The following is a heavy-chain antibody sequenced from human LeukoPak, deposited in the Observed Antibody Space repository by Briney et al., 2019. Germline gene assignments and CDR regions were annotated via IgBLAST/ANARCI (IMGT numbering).Heavy chain of an antibody. J-gene: IGHJ4*02. V-gene: IGHV3-23*01. CDR3: AKAEWGCSGDTCSMVL. D-gene: IGHD2-15*01. Sequence: GGSLRLSCAASGFTFSSYAMNWVRQAPGKGLEWVSVIRGSGDTTYYADSVKGRFTISRDNSKNTLYLQMNSLRAEDTAVYYCAKAEWGCSGDTCSMVLWGQGTLVTVAS. CDR1: GFTFSSYA. CDR2: IRGSGDTT.